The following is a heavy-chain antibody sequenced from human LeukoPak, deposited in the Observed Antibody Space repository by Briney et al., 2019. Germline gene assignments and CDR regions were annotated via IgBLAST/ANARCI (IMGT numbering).Heavy chain of an antibody. CDR2: FYYRGNT. Sequence: SETLSLTCTVSGVSVNSDGYYWGWIRQPPGKTLEWIGHFYYRGNTDYNPSLNSRVTISVDTSRNRFSLKLDSVTAADTATYYCARKPNYYGLDVWGQGTTVTVSS. J-gene: IGHJ6*02. CDR1: GVSVNSDGYY. V-gene: IGHV4-61*03. CDR3: ARKPNYYGLDV.